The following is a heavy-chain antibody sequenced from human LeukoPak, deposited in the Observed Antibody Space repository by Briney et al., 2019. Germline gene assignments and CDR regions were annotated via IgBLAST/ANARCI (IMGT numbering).Heavy chain of an antibody. CDR1: GGSLSGYS. V-gene: IGHV4-34*01. Sequence: SETMSLTCAVYGGSLSGYSWTWIRQPPGKGLEWIGEIDHSGSTNYNASLTSRVIISADTSQNQFSLKLTSVTVADTAVYYCARVYVTVVRGRWFDPWGQGTLVTVSS. CDR2: IDHSGST. J-gene: IGHJ5*02. D-gene: IGHD3-10*01. CDR3: ARVYVTVVRGRWFDP.